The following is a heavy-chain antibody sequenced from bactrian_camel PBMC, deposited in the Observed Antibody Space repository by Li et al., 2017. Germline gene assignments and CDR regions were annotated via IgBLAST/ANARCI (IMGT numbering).Heavy chain of an antibody. D-gene: IGHD6*01. V-gene: IGHV3S6*01. CDR1: GFTFSSYW. CDR2: VNSDGSNT. Sequence: HVQLVESGGGSVQAGGSLRLSCAASGFTFSSYWMYWVRQAPGKGLEWVSSVNSDGSNTYYAASVKGRFTISRDNAKNTVHLQMSSLKPEDTAAYYCVTHSPDGGAWYQGFSYWGQGTQVTVS. J-gene: IGHJ6*01. CDR3: VTHSPDGGAWYQGFSY.